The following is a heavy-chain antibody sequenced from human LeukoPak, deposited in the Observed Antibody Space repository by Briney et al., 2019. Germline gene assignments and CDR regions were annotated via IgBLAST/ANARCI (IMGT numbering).Heavy chain of an antibody. J-gene: IGHJ4*02. D-gene: IGHD6-19*01. CDR2: IYHSGST. CDR1: GYSISSGYY. V-gene: IGHV4-38-2*02. Sequence: PSETLSLTCTVSGYSISSGYYWGWIRQPPGKGLEWIGSIYHSGSTYYNPSLKSRVTISVDTSKNQFSLKLSSVTAADTAVYYCARGVYTGVAGTDYWGQGTLVTVST. CDR3: ARGVYTGVAGTDY.